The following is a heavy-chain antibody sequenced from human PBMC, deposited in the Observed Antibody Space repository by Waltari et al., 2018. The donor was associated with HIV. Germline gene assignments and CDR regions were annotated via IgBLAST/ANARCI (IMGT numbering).Heavy chain of an antibody. CDR2: MNPNSGNT. V-gene: IGHV1-8*01. D-gene: IGHD3-9*01. Sequence: QVQLVQSGAEVKTTGASVKVSCKASGYTFTSYDINWVRQATGQGLAWMGWMNPNSGNTGYAQKFQGRVTMTRNASITTAYMELSSLRSEDTAVYFCARGIPAGRYETLTGQDYWGQGTLVTVSS. J-gene: IGHJ4*02. CDR1: GYTFTSYD. CDR3: ARGIPAGRYETLTGQDY.